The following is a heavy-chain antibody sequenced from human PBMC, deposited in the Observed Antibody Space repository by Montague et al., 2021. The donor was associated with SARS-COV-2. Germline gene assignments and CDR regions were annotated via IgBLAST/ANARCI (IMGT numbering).Heavy chain of an antibody. D-gene: IGHD6-13*01. CDR3: ARHWGIAAAGN. Sequence: SETLSLTCAVYGGSFGDDHWSWIRQSPGKGLEWIGAINYNGTTYYNPSLKSRVTISLDTAKNQFSLKMTSVTAADTAVYYCARHWGIAAAGNWGQGTLVTVSS. V-gene: IGHV4-34*01. CDR1: GGSFGDDH. J-gene: IGHJ4*02. CDR2: INYNGTT.